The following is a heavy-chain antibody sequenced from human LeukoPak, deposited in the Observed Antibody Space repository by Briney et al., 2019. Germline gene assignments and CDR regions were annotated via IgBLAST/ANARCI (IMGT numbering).Heavy chain of an antibody. D-gene: IGHD2-15*01. CDR2: VSHSGRT. J-gene: IGHJ1*01. Sequence: SETLSLTCSVSGGYISSYFWSWIRQPPGKGLEWIGYVSHSGRTYYNPSLQSRVTISVDTSKNQFSLKLSSVTAADTAVYYRARAPGPYCSGGSCYRAEYFQHWGQGTLVTVSS. CDR3: ARAPGPYCSGGSCYRAEYFQH. V-gene: IGHV4-59*01. CDR1: GGYISSYF.